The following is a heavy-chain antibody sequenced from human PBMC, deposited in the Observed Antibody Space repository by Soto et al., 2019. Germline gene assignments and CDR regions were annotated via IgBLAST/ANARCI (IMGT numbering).Heavy chain of an antibody. CDR2: VKDGGST. CDR1: GGSLTGYY. CDR3: ARGQEAIVAPH. Sequence: QVQLQQWGAGLLKPSETLSLTCTVNGGSLTGYYWSWIRQPPGKGLEWMGEVKDGGSTNYSPSLGVXXSXAXXTPKNLVALRVNSVTAADTAVYVCARGQEAIVAPHWDQGALVTVSS. J-gene: IGHJ4*02. D-gene: IGHD5-12*01. V-gene: IGHV4-34*01.